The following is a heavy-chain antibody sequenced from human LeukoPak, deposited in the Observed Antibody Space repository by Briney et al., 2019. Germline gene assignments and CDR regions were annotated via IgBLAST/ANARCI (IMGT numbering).Heavy chain of an antibody. CDR1: GGSISSGGYS. Sequence: SETLSLTCAVSGGSISSGGYSWSWIRQPPGKGLEWIGYIYHSGSTYYNPSLKSRVTISVDRSKNQFSLKLSSVTAADTAMYYCARVVGYSSSWYGYYYYYGMDVWGQGTTVTVSS. D-gene: IGHD6-13*01. V-gene: IGHV4-30-2*01. CDR2: IYHSGST. CDR3: ARVVGYSSSWYGYYYYYGMDV. J-gene: IGHJ6*02.